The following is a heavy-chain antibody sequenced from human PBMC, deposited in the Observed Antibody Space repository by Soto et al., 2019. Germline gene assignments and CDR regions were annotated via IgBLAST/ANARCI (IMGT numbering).Heavy chain of an antibody. Sequence: QVQLVQSGAEVKKPGASVKVSCKASGSTFTSYGISSVPQAPGQGLEWMGWVSAYSGKSNYAQKRQGRVTMTTDTSTSRGCMELRGLISEDTAVYYCARGGEAAAGNRWFAPWGQGTLVTVS. D-gene: IGHD6-13*01. CDR2: VSAYSGKS. V-gene: IGHV1-18*01. J-gene: IGHJ5*02. CDR3: ARGGEAAAGNRWFAP. CDR1: GSTFTSYG.